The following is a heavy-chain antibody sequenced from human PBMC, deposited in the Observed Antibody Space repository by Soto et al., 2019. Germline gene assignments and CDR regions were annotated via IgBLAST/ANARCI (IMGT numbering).Heavy chain of an antibody. CDR2: IIPIFGTA. J-gene: IGHJ4*02. CDR3: ARGRTPIAVAADYFDY. D-gene: IGHD6-19*01. Sequence: QVQLVQSGAEVKKPGSSVKVSCKASGGTFSSYAISWVRQAPGQGLEWMGGIIPIFGTANYAQKFQGRVTITADESTSTAYMELSSRRSEDTAVYYCARGRTPIAVAADYFDYWGQGTLVTVSS. CDR1: GGTFSSYA. V-gene: IGHV1-69*01.